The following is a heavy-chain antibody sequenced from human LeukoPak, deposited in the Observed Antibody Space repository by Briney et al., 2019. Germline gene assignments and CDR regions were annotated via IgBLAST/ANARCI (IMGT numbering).Heavy chain of an antibody. J-gene: IGHJ4*02. D-gene: IGHD2-21*01. V-gene: IGHV4-39*01. CDR1: GGSISSYY. Sequence: PSETLSLTCTVSGGSISSYYWGWVRQPPGKGLEWIGNIYYTGITYYNPSLKSRVTISVDTSKNQFSLKLNSVTAADTAVYYCASPGIATFDYWGQGTLVTVSS. CDR3: ASPGIATFDY. CDR2: IYYTGIT.